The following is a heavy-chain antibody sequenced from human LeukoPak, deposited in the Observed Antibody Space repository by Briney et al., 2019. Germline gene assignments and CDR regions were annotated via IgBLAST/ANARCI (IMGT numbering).Heavy chain of an antibody. V-gene: IGHV1-69*13. CDR2: IIPIFGTA. CDR1: GGTFSSYA. D-gene: IGHD3-3*01. Sequence: SVKVSCTASGGTFSSYAISWVRQAPGQGLEWMGGIIPIFGTANYAQKFQGRVTITADESTSTAYMELSSLRSEDTAVYYCARDKRITIFGVVISPKSYYYYYYGMDVWGQGTTVTVSS. CDR3: ARDKRITIFGVVISPKSYYYYYYGMDV. J-gene: IGHJ6*02.